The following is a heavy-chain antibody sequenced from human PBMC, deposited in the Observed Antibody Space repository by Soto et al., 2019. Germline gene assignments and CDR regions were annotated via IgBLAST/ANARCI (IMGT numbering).Heavy chain of an antibody. J-gene: IGHJ4*02. Sequence: EPLALTRLVSDGPISNKYRAWSRQPPGKGLEWIGYIYSTGSTTYHTSLSSRVAISLDTSMQQFSLRLNSVTAADTAVYYCARATVQRHFDYWGQGTLVTVSS. CDR1: DGPISNKY. D-gene: IGHD4-4*01. V-gene: IGHV4-59*01. CDR2: IYSTGST. CDR3: ARATVQRHFDY.